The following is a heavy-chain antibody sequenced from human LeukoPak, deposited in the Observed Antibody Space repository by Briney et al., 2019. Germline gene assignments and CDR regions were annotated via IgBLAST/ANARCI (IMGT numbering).Heavy chain of an antibody. V-gene: IGHV1-46*01. J-gene: IGHJ4*02. D-gene: IGHD1-26*01. CDR1: GYTFTSYY. CDR2: INPSGGST. Sequence: ASVKVSCKASGYTFTSYYMHWVRQAPGQGLEWMGIINPSGGSTSYAQKFQGRVTMTRDMSTSTVYMELSSLRSEDTAVYYCARARAGGYQTLYFGYWGQGTLVTVSS. CDR3: ARARAGGYQTLYFGY.